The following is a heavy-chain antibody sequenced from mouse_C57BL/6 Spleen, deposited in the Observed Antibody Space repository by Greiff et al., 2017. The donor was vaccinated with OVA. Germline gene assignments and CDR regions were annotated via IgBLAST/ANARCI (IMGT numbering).Heavy chain of an antibody. CDR3: ARWVDGYYWYFDV. CDR1: GYTFTDYN. V-gene: IGHV1-18*01. D-gene: IGHD2-3*01. J-gene: IGHJ1*03. CDR2: INPNNGGT. Sequence: VQLQQSGPELVKPGASVKIPCKASGYTFTDYNMDWVKQSHGKSLEWIGDINPNNGGTIYNQKFKGKATLTVDKSSSTAYMELRSLTSEDTAFYYCARWVDGYYWYFDVWGTGTTVTVSS.